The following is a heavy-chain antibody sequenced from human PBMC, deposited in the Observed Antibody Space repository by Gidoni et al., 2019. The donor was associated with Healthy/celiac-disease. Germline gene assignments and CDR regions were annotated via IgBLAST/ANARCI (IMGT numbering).Heavy chain of an antibody. J-gene: IGHJ5*02. CDR2: IWYDGSNK. CDR3: ARDFKYDFWSGYYTGWFDP. D-gene: IGHD3-3*01. CDR1: GFTFHSYG. V-gene: IGHV3-33*01. Sequence: QVQLVESGGGVVQPGRSLRLSCAASGFTFHSYGMPWGRQAPGKGRGWVSVIWYDGSNKYYADSVKGRFTISRDNSKNTLYLQMNSLRAEDTAVYYCARDFKYDFWSGYYTGWFDPWGQGTLVTVSS.